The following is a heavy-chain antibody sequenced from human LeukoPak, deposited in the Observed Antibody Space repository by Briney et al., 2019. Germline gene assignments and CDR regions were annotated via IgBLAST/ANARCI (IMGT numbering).Heavy chain of an antibody. Sequence: SETLSLTCTVSGGSFSSYHWTWIRQPAGKGLEWIGRIYNSGTTNYSPSLESRVTMSLDTSKNRFSLSLSSVTAADTAVYYCARDRLGATGHWRIDVWGRGTLVTVSS. CDR1: GGSFSSYH. V-gene: IGHV4-4*07. J-gene: IGHJ2*01. CDR2: IYNSGTT. CDR3: ARDRLGATGHWRIDV. D-gene: IGHD1-26*01.